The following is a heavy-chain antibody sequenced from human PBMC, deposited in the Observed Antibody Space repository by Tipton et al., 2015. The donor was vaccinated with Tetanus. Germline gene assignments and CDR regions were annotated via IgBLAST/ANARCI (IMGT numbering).Heavy chain of an antibody. CDR1: GFTFSSHA. D-gene: IGHD3-3*01. Sequence: GSLRLSCAASGFTFSSHAMSWVRQAPGKGLECVSGISGSGGSTYYADSVRGRFTISRDNSRDTLFLQMNSLRVDDTAVYYCVSSPRFRTGRFESWGQGTHVTVSP. CDR2: ISGSGGST. V-gene: IGHV3-23*01. CDR3: VSSPRFRTGRFES. J-gene: IGHJ4*02.